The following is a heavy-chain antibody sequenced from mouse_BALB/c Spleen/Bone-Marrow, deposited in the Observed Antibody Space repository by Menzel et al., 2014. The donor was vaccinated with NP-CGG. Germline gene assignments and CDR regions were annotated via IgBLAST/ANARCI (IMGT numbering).Heavy chain of an antibody. J-gene: IGHJ1*01. V-gene: IGHV1-4*01. CDR3: SRETPYYGSTYWYFDV. CDR1: GYTFTSCT. CDR2: INPSSGYT. Sequence: QVQLQQSGAELARPGASVKMSCKASGYTFTSCTMHWVKQRPGQGLEWIGYINPSSGYTNYNQKFKDKATLTADKSSSTAYMQLSSLTSEDSAVYYCSRETPYYGSTYWYFDVWGAGTTVTVSS. D-gene: IGHD1-1*01.